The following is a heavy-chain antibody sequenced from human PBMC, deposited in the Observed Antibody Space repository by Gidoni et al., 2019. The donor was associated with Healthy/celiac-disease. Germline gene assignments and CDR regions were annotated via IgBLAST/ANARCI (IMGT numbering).Heavy chain of an antibody. V-gene: IGHV4-39*01. Sequence: QLQLQESGPGLVKPSETLSLTCTVSGGSISSSSYYWGWIRQHPGKGLEWIGSIYYSGSTYYNPSLKSRVTISVDTSKNQFSLKLSSVTAADTAVYYCARHRGIAAAGTHYGMDVWGQGTTVTVSS. CDR3: ARHRGIAAAGTHYGMDV. D-gene: IGHD6-13*01. J-gene: IGHJ6*02. CDR2: IYYSGST. CDR1: GGSISSSSYY.